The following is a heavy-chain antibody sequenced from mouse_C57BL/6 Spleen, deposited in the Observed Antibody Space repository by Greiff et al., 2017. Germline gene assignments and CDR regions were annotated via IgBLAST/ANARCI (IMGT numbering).Heavy chain of an antibody. CDR1: GFTFSSYT. CDR2: ISGGGGNT. D-gene: IGHD2-12*01. CDR3: ARGDDEYYFDY. J-gene: IGHJ2*01. Sequence: EVKLVESGGGLVKPGGSLKLSCAASGFTFSSYTMSWVRQTPEKGLEWVATISGGGGNTYYPDSVKGRFTISRDNAKNTLYLQMSSLRSEDTALYYCARGDDEYYFDYWGQGTTLTVSS. V-gene: IGHV5-9*01.